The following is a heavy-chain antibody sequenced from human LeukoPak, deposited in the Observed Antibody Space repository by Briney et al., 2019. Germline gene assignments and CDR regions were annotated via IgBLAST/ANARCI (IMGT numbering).Heavy chain of an antibody. CDR2: IKSKTDGGAT. Sequence: PGGSLRLSCAASGFTFSNAWMSWVRQAPGKGLEWVGRIKSKTDGGATDYAAPVKGRFTISRDDSKNTLYLQMNSLRVEDTAVYYCARDGGIIRFGGQDVWGQGTTVIVS. J-gene: IGHJ6*02. CDR3: ARDGGIIRFGGQDV. CDR1: GFTFSNAW. V-gene: IGHV3-15*01. D-gene: IGHD3-16*01.